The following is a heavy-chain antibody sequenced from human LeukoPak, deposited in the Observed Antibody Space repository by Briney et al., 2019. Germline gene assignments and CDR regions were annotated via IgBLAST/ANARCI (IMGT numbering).Heavy chain of an antibody. J-gene: IGHJ4*02. V-gene: IGHV5-51*01. CDR2: ISPGDSDA. Sequence: GESLKISCKGSGFRFVSNWIGWVRQMPGKGLEWMGIISPGDSDARYSPSFQGQVTISADKSINTAYLQWSSLKASDTAMYYCARQAYCGGDCSANFDYWGQGTLVTVSS. D-gene: IGHD2-21*02. CDR1: GFRFVSNW. CDR3: ARQAYCGGDCSANFDY.